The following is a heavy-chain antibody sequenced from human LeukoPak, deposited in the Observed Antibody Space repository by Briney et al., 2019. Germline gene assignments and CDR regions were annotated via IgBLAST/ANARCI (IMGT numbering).Heavy chain of an antibody. Sequence: SETLSLTCTFSGGSFSPARWSWIRQPPGKGLEWIGVICDNGHTDYNPSLKSRVTISVDTSKNQFSLKLNSVTAADTAVYYCARHLAAAGDDAFDIWGQGTMVTVSS. J-gene: IGHJ3*02. CDR1: GGSFSPAR. CDR2: ICDNGHT. D-gene: IGHD6-13*01. CDR3: ARHLAAAGDDAFDI. V-gene: IGHV4-59*08.